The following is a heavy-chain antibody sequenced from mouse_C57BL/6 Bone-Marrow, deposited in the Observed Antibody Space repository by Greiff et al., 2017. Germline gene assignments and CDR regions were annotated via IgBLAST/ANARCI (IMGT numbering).Heavy chain of an antibody. CDR1: GYTFTSYW. CDR3: TGAGPITTLVTPMDY. D-gene: IGHD1-1*01. V-gene: IGHV1-5*01. Sequence: VQLQQSGTVLVRPGASVKMSCKASGYTFTSYWMHWVKQRPGQGLEWMGAIYPGNSDTNYNQKFKGKAKLTAVTSSSTAYMELSSLTNEDSAVCVSTGAGPITTLVTPMDYWGQGTSVTVSS. J-gene: IGHJ4*01. CDR2: IYPGNSDT.